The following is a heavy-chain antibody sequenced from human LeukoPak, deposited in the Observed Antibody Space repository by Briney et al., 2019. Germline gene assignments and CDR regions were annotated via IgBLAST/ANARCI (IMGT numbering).Heavy chain of an antibody. Sequence: GGSLRLSCAASGFTFSSYWMSWVRQAPGKGLEWVANIKQGGSEKFYVDSVKGRFTISRDNAKNSLYLQMNSLRAEDTAVYYCAGYCGGDCYGMDVWGQGTTVTVSS. CDR1: GFTFSSYW. CDR3: AGYCGGDCYGMDV. CDR2: IKQGGSEK. V-gene: IGHV3-7*01. D-gene: IGHD2-21*01. J-gene: IGHJ6*02.